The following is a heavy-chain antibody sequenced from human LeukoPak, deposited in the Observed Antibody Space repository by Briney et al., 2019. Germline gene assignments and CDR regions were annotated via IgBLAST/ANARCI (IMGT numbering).Heavy chain of an antibody. CDR1: GFTFDDYA. J-gene: IGHJ5*02. D-gene: IGHD6-13*01. V-gene: IGHV3-9*01. CDR2: ISWNSGSI. CDR3: EKESSSGYRGKNWFDP. Sequence: GGSLRLSCAASGFTFDDYAMHWVRQAPGKGLEWVSGISWNSGSIGYADSVKGRFTISRDNAENSLYLQMNSLRAEDTALYYCEKESSSGYRGKNWFDPWGQGTLVTVS.